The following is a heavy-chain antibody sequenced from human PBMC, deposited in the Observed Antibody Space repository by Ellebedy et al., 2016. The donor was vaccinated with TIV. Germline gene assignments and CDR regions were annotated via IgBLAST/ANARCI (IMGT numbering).Heavy chain of an antibody. V-gene: IGHV3-43*02. J-gene: IGHJ6*02. D-gene: IGHD4/OR15-4a*01. CDR1: GFTFDDSA. Sequence: PGGSLRLSCAASGFTFDDSAMHWVRQAPGKGLEWVSLISGNSIHTYYADSVEGRFTISRDNSKNSLYLQINSLTTEDTGLYYCAKGKTYGAWVYGMDVWGQGTTVTVSS. CDR2: ISGNSIHT. CDR3: AKGKTYGAWVYGMDV.